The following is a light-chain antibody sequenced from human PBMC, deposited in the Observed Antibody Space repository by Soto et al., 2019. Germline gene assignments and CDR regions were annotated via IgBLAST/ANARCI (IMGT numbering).Light chain of an antibody. Sequence: PGAIATLSCKASQSIGTYLAWYQQKPGQAPRLLIYDASNRAAAVPARFSSSGSGTDFTLTISSLEPEDFAVYYCQQRSNWPLTFGGGTKVDI. V-gene: IGKV3-11*01. CDR2: DAS. CDR1: QSIGTY. J-gene: IGKJ4*01. CDR3: QQRSNWPLT.